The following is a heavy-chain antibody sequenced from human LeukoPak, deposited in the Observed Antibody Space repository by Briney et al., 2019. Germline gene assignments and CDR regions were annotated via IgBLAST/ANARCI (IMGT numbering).Heavy chain of an antibody. Sequence: GGSLRLSCAASGFTFSSYAMHWVRQAPGKGLEWVAVISYDGSIKYYADSVKGRFTISRDNSKNTLYLQMNSLRAEDTAVYYCARDRMRLIAAAAGYTDYWGQGTLVTVSS. D-gene: IGHD6-13*01. CDR2: ISYDGSIK. J-gene: IGHJ4*02. CDR3: ARDRMRLIAAAAGYTDY. V-gene: IGHV3-30*04. CDR1: GFTFSSYA.